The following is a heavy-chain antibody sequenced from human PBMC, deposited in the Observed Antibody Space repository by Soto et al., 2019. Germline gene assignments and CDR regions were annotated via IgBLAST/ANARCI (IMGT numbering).Heavy chain of an antibody. CDR2: INHSGGT. J-gene: IGHJ6*02. V-gene: IGHV4-34*02. CDR3: AGDRQFYHFWSGYQNEGPDRMDV. CDR1: GGSFSGYY. D-gene: IGHD3-3*02. Sequence: QVQLQQWGAGLLKPSETLSLTCAVYGGSFSGYYWTWIRQAPGKGLEWIGEINHSGGTNYNSSLRRPVTISVDPSKTQFSRIVYSLTAADTAVYYWAGDRQFYHFWSGYQNEGPDRMDVWGQGTTVIVSS.